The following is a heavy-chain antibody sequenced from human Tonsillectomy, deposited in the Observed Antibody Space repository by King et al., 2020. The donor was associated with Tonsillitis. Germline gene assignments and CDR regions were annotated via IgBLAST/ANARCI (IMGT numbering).Heavy chain of an antibody. CDR3: ARVGYDILTGYTPTNYYYYGMDV. V-gene: IGHV1-2*02. Sequence: VQLVESGAEVKKPGASVKVSCKASGYTFTDYYMHWVRQAPGQGLEWMGWINPNSGGTKYIQKFQGRVTMTRDTSISTAYMELSRLRSDDTAVYYCARVGYDILTGYTPTNYYYYGMDVWGQGTTVTVSS. D-gene: IGHD3-9*01. J-gene: IGHJ6*02. CDR2: INPNSGGT. CDR1: GYTFTDYY.